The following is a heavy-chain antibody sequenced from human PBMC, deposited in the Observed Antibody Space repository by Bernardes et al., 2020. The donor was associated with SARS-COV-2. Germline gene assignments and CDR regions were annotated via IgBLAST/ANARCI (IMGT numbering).Heavy chain of an antibody. CDR3: ARDLAVAGTVYDYYYGMDV. CDR2: ITPTSGGT. V-gene: IGHV1-2*04. D-gene: IGHD6-19*01. J-gene: IGHJ6*02. CDR1: GYTFTGYY. Sequence: ASLKVSCKASGYTFTGYYMHWVRQAPGQGLEWMGWITPTSGGTNYAQKFQGWVTMTRDTSISTAYMELSRLRSDDTAVYYCARDLAVAGTVYDYYYGMDVWGQGTTVTGSS.